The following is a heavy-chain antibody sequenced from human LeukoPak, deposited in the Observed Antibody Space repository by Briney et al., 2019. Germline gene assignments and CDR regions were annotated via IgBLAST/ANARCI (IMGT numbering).Heavy chain of an antibody. D-gene: IGHD6-19*01. CDR1: GFTFGNYG. CDR3: AAIAVAGP. Sequence: GGSLRLSCAASGFTFGNYGMSWVRQAPGKGLEWVSGINWNGGSTGYADSVEGRFTISRDNAKNSQYLQMNSLRVEDTAVYYCAAIAVAGPWGQGTLVTVSS. J-gene: IGHJ4*02. V-gene: IGHV3-20*04. CDR2: INWNGGST.